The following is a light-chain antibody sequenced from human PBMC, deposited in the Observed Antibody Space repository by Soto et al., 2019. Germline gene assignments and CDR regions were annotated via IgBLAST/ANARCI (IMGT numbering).Light chain of an antibody. Sequence: EIVLTQSPVTLSLSPGERATLSCRASQSISSSLAWYQQKPGQAPRLLIYNAPNRATGIPARFSGSGSGTDFTLTISSLEPEDFAVYYCQQRSNWPRTFGQGTKVEIK. J-gene: IGKJ1*01. CDR1: QSISSS. V-gene: IGKV3-11*01. CDR2: NAP. CDR3: QQRSNWPRT.